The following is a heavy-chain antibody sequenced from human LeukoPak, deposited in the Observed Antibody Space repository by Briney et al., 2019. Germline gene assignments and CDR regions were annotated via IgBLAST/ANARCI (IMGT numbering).Heavy chain of an antibody. CDR3: ARGRSFGSGGWFDP. CDR2: IGTAGDT. D-gene: IGHD3-10*01. V-gene: IGHV3-13*01. Sequence: GGSLRLSCAASGFTFSSYAVHWVRQAKGKGLEWVSAIGTAGDTYYPGSVKGRFTISRENAKNSLYLQMNSLRAGDTAVYYCARGRSFGSGGWFDPWGQGTLVTVSS. CDR1: GFTFSSYA. J-gene: IGHJ5*02.